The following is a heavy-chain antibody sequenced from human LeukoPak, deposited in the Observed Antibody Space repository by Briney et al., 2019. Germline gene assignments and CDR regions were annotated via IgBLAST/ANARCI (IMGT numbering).Heavy chain of an antibody. V-gene: IGHV3-30*04. Sequence: GGSLRLSCAASGFTFSSYAMHWVRQAPGKGLEWVAVISYDGSNKYYADSVKGRFTISRDNSKNTLYLQMNSLRAEDTAVYYCARGMSESYYYLDYWGQGTLVTVSS. CDR2: ISYDGSNK. J-gene: IGHJ4*02. CDR3: ARGMSESYYYLDY. D-gene: IGHD1-26*01. CDR1: GFTFSSYA.